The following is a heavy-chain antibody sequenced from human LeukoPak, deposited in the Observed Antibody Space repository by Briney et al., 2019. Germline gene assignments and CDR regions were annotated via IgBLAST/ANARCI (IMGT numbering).Heavy chain of an antibody. V-gene: IGHV3-30*02. CDR2: IWDGGCNK. D-gene: IGHD3-16*02. Sequence: GGSLRLSCAPSGFTFSTYGMHWVRQAPGRGLGGVAFIWDGGCNKCYGVSVKGRYTISRDNSKNTVYPQMNSVRREDTTVYYCAKGRIIIMFGGVIVRGSVDYWGQGNLVTVSS. J-gene: IGHJ4*02. CDR3: AKGRIIIMFGGVIVRGSVDY. CDR1: GFTFSTYG.